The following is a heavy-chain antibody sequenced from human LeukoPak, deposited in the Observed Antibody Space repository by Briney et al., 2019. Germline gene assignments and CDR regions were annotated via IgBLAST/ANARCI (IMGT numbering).Heavy chain of an antibody. CDR1: GFTFSSYE. D-gene: IGHD2/OR15-2a*01. J-gene: IGHJ3*02. Sequence: PVGSLRLSCAASGFTFSSYEMNWVRQAPGKGLEWVSYISASGSTIYYADSVRGRFTIYRGNAQNSLYLQMNSLRAEDTAVYYCARGILGGAFDIWGQGTMVTVSS. CDR3: ARGILGGAFDI. V-gene: IGHV3-48*03. CDR2: ISASGSTI.